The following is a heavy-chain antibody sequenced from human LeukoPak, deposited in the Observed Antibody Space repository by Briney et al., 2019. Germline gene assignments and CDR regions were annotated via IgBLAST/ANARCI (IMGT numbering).Heavy chain of an antibody. CDR2: INPNSGGT. V-gene: IGHV1-2*02. Sequence: GASVKVSCKASGYTFTDYYMHWVRQAPGQGLEWMGWINPNSGGTNYAQKFQGRVTMTRDTSISTAYMELSRLRSDDTAVYYCARDGGYGSGSYRVYYYYMDVWGKGTTVTVSS. D-gene: IGHD3-10*01. J-gene: IGHJ6*03. CDR1: GYTFTDYY. CDR3: ARDGGYGSGSYRVYYYYMDV.